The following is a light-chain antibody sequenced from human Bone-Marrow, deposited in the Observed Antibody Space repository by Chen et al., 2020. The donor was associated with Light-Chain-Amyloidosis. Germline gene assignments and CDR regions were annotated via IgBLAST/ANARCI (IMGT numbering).Light chain of an antibody. CDR2: DDS. CDR1: NIGSTS. Sequence: SYVLTQPSSVSVAPGQTATIARGGNNIGSTSVHWYQQTPGQAPLLIVYDDSDRPSGIPERFAGAKAGNTGTLSISRVEAGDEADYYCQVWGRSSDRPVFGGGTKLTVL. V-gene: IGLV3-21*02. CDR3: QVWGRSSDRPV. J-gene: IGLJ3*02.